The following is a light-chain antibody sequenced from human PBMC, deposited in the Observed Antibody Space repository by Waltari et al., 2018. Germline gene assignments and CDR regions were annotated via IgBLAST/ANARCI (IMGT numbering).Light chain of an antibody. CDR2: RVS. CDR1: QGLVSSGGNTI. J-gene: IGKJ1*01. V-gene: IGKV2-30*01. CDR3: MQGTHWPWT. Sequence: DVVMIQSPLSLPVALGQPASISCKSSQGLVSSGGNTILNWFQQRPGQSPRRLIYRVSNRDSGVPDRFSGSGSGTDFTLKISRVEAEDVGIYYCMQGTHWPWTFGQGTKVEFK.